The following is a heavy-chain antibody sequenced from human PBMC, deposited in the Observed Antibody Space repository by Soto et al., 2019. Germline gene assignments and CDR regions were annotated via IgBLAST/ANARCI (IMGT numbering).Heavy chain of an antibody. CDR2: IYYSGST. Sequence: PSETLSLTCTVSGGSISSYYWSWIRQPPGRGLEWIGYIYYSGSTNYNPSLKSRVTISVDTSKNQFSLKLSSVTAADTAVYYCARGTGYYYYYMAVWGKGTTVTVSS. D-gene: IGHD3-10*01. CDR3: ARGTGYYYYYMAV. CDR1: GGSISSYY. J-gene: IGHJ6*03. V-gene: IGHV4-59*01.